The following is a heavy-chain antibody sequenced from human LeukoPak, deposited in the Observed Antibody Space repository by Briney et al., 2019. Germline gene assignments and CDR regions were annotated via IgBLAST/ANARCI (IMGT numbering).Heavy chain of an antibody. CDR1: GVSISSSSYY. Sequence: SETLSLTCNVSGVSISSSSYYWGWIRQPPGKGLEWIGSIYSSGSTYYNSSLKSRVTISIDTSKNQVSLKMSSVTAADTAVYYCARDITMVRGVIIDAFDIWGQGTMVTVSS. V-gene: IGHV4-39*02. D-gene: IGHD3-10*01. J-gene: IGHJ3*02. CDR2: IYSSGST. CDR3: ARDITMVRGVIIDAFDI.